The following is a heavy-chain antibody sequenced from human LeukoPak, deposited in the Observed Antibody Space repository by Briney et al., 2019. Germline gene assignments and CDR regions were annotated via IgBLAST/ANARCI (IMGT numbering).Heavy chain of an antibody. V-gene: IGHV3-7*01. Sequence: GGSLRLSCAASGFTFGSYWMSWVRQAPGKGLEWVANIKQDGSEKYYVDSVKGRFTISRDNAKNSLYLQMNSLRAEDTAVYYCARGSDWDYWGQGTLVTVSS. J-gene: IGHJ4*02. D-gene: IGHD2-21*01. CDR1: GFTFGSYW. CDR3: ARGSDWDY. CDR2: IKQDGSEK.